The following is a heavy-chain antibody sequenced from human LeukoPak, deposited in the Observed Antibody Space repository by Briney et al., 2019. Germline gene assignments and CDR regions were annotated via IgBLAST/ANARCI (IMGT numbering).Heavy chain of an antibody. CDR2: MNPNSGNT. Sequence: ASVKVSCKASGYTFTSYGISWVRQAPGQGLEWMGWMNPNSGNTGYAQKFQGRVTITRNTSISTAYMELSSLRSEDTAVYYCARRVTYYDILTGYLYYFDYWGQGTLVTVSS. V-gene: IGHV1-8*03. J-gene: IGHJ4*02. CDR3: ARRVTYYDILTGYLYYFDY. D-gene: IGHD3-9*01. CDR1: GYTFTSYG.